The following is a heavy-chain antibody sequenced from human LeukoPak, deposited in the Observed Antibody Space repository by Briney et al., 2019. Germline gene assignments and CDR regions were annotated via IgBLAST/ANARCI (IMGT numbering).Heavy chain of an antibody. Sequence: ASVKVSCKASGYTFTSYGISWVRQAPGQGLEWIGWISGYNGNTNYAQKLQGRVTMTTDTSTSTASMELRSLRSDDTAVYYCAKIDPYSGTYGWFDPWGQGTLVTVFS. CDR2: ISGYNGNT. V-gene: IGHV1-18*01. D-gene: IGHD1-26*01. CDR1: GYTFTSYG. CDR3: AKIDPYSGTYGWFDP. J-gene: IGHJ5*02.